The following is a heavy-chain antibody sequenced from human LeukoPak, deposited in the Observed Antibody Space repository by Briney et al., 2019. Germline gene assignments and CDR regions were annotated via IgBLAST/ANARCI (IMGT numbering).Heavy chain of an antibody. CDR2: IYSGGST. V-gene: IGHV3-53*01. J-gene: IGHJ4*02. D-gene: IGHD6-13*01. CDR1: GFTVSSNY. CDR3: AKQQQLTTYFDY. Sequence: GGSLRLSCAASGFTVSSNYMSWVRQAPGKGLEWVSVIYSGGSTYYADSVKGRFTISRDNSKNTLYLQMNSLRAEDTAVYYCAKQQQLTTYFDYWGQGTLVTVSS.